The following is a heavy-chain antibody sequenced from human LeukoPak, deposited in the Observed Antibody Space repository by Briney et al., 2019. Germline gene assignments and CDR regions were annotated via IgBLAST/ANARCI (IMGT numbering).Heavy chain of an antibody. Sequence: GGSLRLSCAASGFSFNTYNMNWVRQAPGKGLEWVSSITSSSSYIYYADSVKGRFTISRDNAKNSLYLQMNSLRAEDTAVYYCARAAVRGVIVDAFDLWGQRTMVTVSS. D-gene: IGHD3-10*01. CDR2: ITSSSSYI. J-gene: IGHJ3*01. CDR3: ARAAVRGVIVDAFDL. V-gene: IGHV3-21*01. CDR1: GFSFNTYN.